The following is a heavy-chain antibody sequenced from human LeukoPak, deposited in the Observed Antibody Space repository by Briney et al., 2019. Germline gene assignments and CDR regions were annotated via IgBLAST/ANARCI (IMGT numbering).Heavy chain of an antibody. J-gene: IGHJ4*02. CDR2: IKQNGSEK. CDR3: ASLGTYYDILTGYYMVDY. V-gene: IGHV3-7*01. D-gene: IGHD3-9*01. Sequence: GGSLRLSCAASGFTFSSYWMSWVRQAPGKGLEWVANIKQNGSEKYYVDSVKGRFTISRDNAKNSLYLQMNSLRAEDTAVYYCASLGTYYDILTGYYMVDYWGQGTLVTVSS. CDR1: GFTFSSYW.